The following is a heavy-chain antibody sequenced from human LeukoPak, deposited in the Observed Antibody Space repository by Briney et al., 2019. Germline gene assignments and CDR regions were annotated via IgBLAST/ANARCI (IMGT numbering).Heavy chain of an antibody. D-gene: IGHD6-13*01. J-gene: IGHJ4*02. CDR2: ISGDGGLT. CDR1: GFTFSRYA. CDR3: AKDLALQAGYYFDY. V-gene: IGHV3-23*01. Sequence: GGSLRLSCAASGFTFSRYAMSWVRQAPGRGLEWVSTISGDGGLTYYADSVKGRFTISRDNSKNTLYLQMNSLRAEDTAVYYCAKDLALQAGYYFDYWGQGTLVTVSS.